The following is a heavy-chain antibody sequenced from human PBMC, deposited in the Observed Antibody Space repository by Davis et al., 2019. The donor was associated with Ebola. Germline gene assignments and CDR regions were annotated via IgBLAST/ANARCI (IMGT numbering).Heavy chain of an antibody. D-gene: IGHD1-1*01. CDR2: ISAYNGNT. CDR3: ARAQFPTTSDH. CDR1: GYTFTSYS. V-gene: IGHV1-18*04. J-gene: IGHJ4*02. Sequence: ASVKVSCKASGYTFTSYSLYWVRQAPGQGLERMGWISAYNGNTNYAQKLQGRVTMTTDTSTSTAYMELRSLRSDDPAVYYCARAQFPTTSDHWGQGTLVTVSS.